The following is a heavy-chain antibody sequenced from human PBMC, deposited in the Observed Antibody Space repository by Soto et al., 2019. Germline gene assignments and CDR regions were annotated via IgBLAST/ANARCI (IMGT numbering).Heavy chain of an antibody. J-gene: IGHJ5*02. Sequence: PSETLSLTCAVYGGSFSGYYWSWIRQPPGKGLEWIGEINHSGSTNYNPSLKSRVTISVDTSKNQFSLKLSSVTAADTAVYYCARGIVLLLGSSPFDPWGQGTLVTVSS. CDR1: GGSFSGYY. CDR2: INHSGST. V-gene: IGHV4-34*01. CDR3: ARGIVLLLGSSPFDP. D-gene: IGHD6-13*01.